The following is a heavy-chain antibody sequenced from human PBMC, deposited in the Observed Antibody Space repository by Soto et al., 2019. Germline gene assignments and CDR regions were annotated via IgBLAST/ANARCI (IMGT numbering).Heavy chain of an antibody. D-gene: IGHD2-15*01. V-gene: IGHV4-31*03. CDR2: IYYRGST. CDR3: AREEDIVVEGMPVGAFDI. CDR1: GGSISSGGYY. Sequence: QVQLQESGPGLVKPSQTLSLTCTVSGGSISSGGYYWSWIRQHPGKGLEWIGYIYYRGSTYYNPSLKSRVTISVDTSKNQFSLKLSSVTAADTAVYYCAREEDIVVEGMPVGAFDIWGQGTMVTVSS. J-gene: IGHJ3*02.